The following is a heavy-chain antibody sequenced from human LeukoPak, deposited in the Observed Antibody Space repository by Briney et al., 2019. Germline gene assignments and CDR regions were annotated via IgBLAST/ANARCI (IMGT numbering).Heavy chain of an antibody. CDR2: INHSGST. CDR1: GGSFSGYY. V-gene: IGHV4-34*01. Sequence: SETLSLTCAVYGGSFSGYYWSWIRQPPGKGLEWIGEINHSGSTNYNPSLKSRVTISVDTSKNQFSLKLSSVTAADTAGYYCARVSLRPRGYSGYGVDYWGQGTLVTVSS. CDR3: ARVSLRPRGYSGYGVDY. J-gene: IGHJ4*02. D-gene: IGHD5-12*01.